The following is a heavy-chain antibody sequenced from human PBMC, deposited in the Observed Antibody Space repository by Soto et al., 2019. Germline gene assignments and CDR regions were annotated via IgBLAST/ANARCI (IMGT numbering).Heavy chain of an antibody. CDR1: GFTFSSYS. J-gene: IGHJ4*02. CDR2: ISSSSSYI. Sequence: GGSLRLSCAASGFTFSSYSMNWVRQAPGKGLEWVSSISSSSSYIYYADSVKGRFTISRDNAKNSLYLQMNSLRAEDTAVYYCARDRPYDILTGYSDYWGQGTLVTVSS. CDR3: ARDRPYDILTGYSDY. D-gene: IGHD3-9*01. V-gene: IGHV3-21*01.